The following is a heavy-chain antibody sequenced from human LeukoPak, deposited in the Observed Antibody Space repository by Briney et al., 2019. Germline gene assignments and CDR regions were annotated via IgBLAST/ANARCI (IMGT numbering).Heavy chain of an antibody. J-gene: IGHJ4*02. CDR1: GYTFTDYY. D-gene: IGHD6-19*01. Sequence: ASVKVSCKASGYTFTDYYMHWVRQAPGQGLEWMGWINPNRGDTKYAQKFQGRITMTRDTSISTVYVELSSLRSDDTAVYYCARCNIRTLAVAPFGSWGQGTLVTVSS. CDR3: ARCNIRTLAVAPFGS. CDR2: INPNRGDT. V-gene: IGHV1-2*02.